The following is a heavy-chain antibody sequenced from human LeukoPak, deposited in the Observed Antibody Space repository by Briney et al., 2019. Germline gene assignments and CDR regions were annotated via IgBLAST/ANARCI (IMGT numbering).Heavy chain of an antibody. D-gene: IGHD3-22*01. Sequence: GGSLRLSCAASGFTFSSYGMHWVRQAPGKGLEWVAVIWYDGSNKYYADSVKGRFTISRDNSKNTLYLQMNSLRAEDTAVYYCARDIYYDSSGLPLYYFDYWGQGTLVTVSS. V-gene: IGHV3-33*01. CDR2: IWYDGSNK. CDR1: GFTFSSYG. CDR3: ARDIYYDSSGLPLYYFDY. J-gene: IGHJ4*02.